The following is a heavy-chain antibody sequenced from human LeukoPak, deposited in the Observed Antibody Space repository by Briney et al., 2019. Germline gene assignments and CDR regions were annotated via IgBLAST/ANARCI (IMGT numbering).Heavy chain of an antibody. CDR3: AKDAIAAVGYFDY. CDR2: ISYDGSNK. V-gene: IGHV3-30*18. D-gene: IGHD6-6*01. Sequence: GGSLRLSCAASGFTFSSYGMHWVRQAPGKGLEWVAVISYDGSNKYYADSVKGRFTISRDNSKNSLYLQMNSLRAEDTALYYCAKDAIAAVGYFDYWGQGTLVTVSS. J-gene: IGHJ4*02. CDR1: GFTFSSYG.